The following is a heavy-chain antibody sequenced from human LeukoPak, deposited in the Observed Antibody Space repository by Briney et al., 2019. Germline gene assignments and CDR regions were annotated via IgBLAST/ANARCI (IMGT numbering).Heavy chain of an antibody. V-gene: IGHV3-66*01. CDR2: IYSGGST. CDR3: ARDLAGYNSFDY. D-gene: IGHD5-24*01. J-gene: IGHJ4*02. CDR1: GFTVSSNY. Sequence: GGSLRLSCAASGFTVSSNYMSWVRQAPGKGLEWVSSIYSGGSTYYTDSVKGRFTISRDNSMNTLYLQMNSLRAEDTAVYYCARDLAGYNSFDYWGQGTLVTVSS.